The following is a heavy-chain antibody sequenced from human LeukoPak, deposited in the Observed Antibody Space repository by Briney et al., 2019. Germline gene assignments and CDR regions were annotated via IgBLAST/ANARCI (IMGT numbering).Heavy chain of an antibody. CDR2: ISSSSSYI. J-gene: IGHJ4*02. D-gene: IGHD5-12*01. Sequence: GGSLRLSCAASGFTFSSYSMNWVRQAPGKGLEWVSSISSSSSYIYYADSVKGRFTISRDNAKNSLYLQMNSLRAEDTAVYYCARDLMTIRGPRDYSGYDWGVAFDYWGQGTLVTVSS. CDR3: ARDLMTIRGPRDYSGYDWGVAFDY. V-gene: IGHV3-21*01. CDR1: GFTFSSYS.